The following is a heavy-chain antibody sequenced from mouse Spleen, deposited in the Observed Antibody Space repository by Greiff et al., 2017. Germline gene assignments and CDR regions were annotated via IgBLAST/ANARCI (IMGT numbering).Heavy chain of an antibody. CDR1: GFTFSSYG. CDR2: ISSGGSYT. Sequence: EVQLVESGGDLVKPGGSLKLSCAASGFTFSSYGMSWVRQTPDKRLEWVATISSGGSYTYYPDSEKGRFTISRDNAKNTLYLQMSSLKSEDTAMYYCARQDYSNPFDYWGQGTTLTVSS. V-gene: IGHV5-6*01. CDR3: ARQDYSNPFDY. D-gene: IGHD2-5*01. J-gene: IGHJ2*01.